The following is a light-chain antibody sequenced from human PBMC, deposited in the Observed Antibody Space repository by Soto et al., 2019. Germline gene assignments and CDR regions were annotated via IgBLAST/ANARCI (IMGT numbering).Light chain of an antibody. CDR1: ESIRSD. CDR3: QQHHDWSTFT. CDR2: GGS. Sequence: IVMTQSPDILSVPPGDRATLSCRASESIRSDLAWYQQKPGQAPRLLIFGGSIRAAAIPARFSGSGSGTNFTLTIGTLQSEDFAIYYCQQHHDWSTFTFGQGTRLETK. J-gene: IGKJ5*01. V-gene: IGKV3-15*01.